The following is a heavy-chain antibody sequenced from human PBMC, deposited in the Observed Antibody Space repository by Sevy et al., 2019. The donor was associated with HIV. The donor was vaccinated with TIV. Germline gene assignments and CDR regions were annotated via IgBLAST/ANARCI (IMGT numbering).Heavy chain of an antibody. J-gene: IGHJ4*02. CDR3: ARLRVDCSGGSCYSDFDY. CDR1: GGSISSYY. CDR2: IYTSGST. D-gene: IGHD2-15*01. V-gene: IGHV4-4*07. Sequence: SETLSLTCTVSGGSISSYYWSWIRQPAGKGLEWIGRIYTSGSTNYNPSLKSRVTMSVETSKNQFSLKLSSVTAADTAVYYCARLRVDCSGGSCYSDFDYWGQGTLVTVSS.